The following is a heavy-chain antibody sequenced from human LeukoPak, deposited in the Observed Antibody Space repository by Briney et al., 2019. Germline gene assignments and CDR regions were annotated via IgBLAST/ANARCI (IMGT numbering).Heavy chain of an antibody. CDR2: IYYSGST. Sequence: SETLSLTCTVSGGSISSYYWSWIRQPPGKGLEWIGYIYYSGSTNYNPSLKSRVTISVDTSKNQFSLKPSSVTAADTAVYYCARSHVKYYDFWSGDAFDIWGQGTMVTVSS. D-gene: IGHD3-3*01. CDR1: GGSISSYY. J-gene: IGHJ3*02. CDR3: ARSHVKYYDFWSGDAFDI. V-gene: IGHV4-59*12.